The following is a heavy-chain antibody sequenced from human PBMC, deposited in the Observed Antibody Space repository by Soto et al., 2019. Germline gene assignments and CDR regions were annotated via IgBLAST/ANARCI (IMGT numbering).Heavy chain of an antibody. D-gene: IGHD4-4*01. V-gene: IGHV3-23*01. CDR2: ISASGGAT. CDR3: AKRTTVTTTVDN. CDR1: GFTFTSYA. J-gene: IGHJ4*02. Sequence: GGSLRLSCAASGFTFTSYAMSWVRQPPGKGLEWVSAISASGGATYYADSVTGRFTISRDNSKNTLYLQMSSLRAEDTAVYYCAKRTTVTTTVDNWGQGTLVTVSS.